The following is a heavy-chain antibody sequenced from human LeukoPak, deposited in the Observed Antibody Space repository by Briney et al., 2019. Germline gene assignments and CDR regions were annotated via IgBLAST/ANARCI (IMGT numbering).Heavy chain of an antibody. CDR1: GFTFSSYS. J-gene: IGHJ4*02. CDR2: ISSSTSYI. CDR3: AKASCKRGNRCYSLFDY. V-gene: IGHV3-21*04. Sequence: GGSLRLSCAASGFTFSSYSMNWVRQAPGKGLEWVSCISSSTSYIYYADSVKGRFTISRDSAKNSLYLQMKSLRAEDTAIYYCAKASCKRGNRCYSLFDYWGQGTLVTVSS. D-gene: IGHD2-15*01.